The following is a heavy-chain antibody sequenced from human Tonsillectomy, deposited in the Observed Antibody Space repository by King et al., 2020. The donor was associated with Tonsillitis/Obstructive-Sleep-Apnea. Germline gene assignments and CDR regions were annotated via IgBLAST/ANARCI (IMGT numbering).Heavy chain of an antibody. Sequence: VQLVESGGGLIQPGGSLRLSCAASGFTVSSNYMSWVRQAPGKGLEGVSVIYSGGSTYYADSVKGRFTISRDNSKNTLYLQMNSLRAEDTAVYYCARAPGYDFWSGYPFDYWGQGTLVTVSS. D-gene: IGHD3-3*01. V-gene: IGHV3-53*01. CDR1: GFTVSSNY. CDR2: IYSGGST. J-gene: IGHJ4*02. CDR3: ARAPGYDFWSGYPFDY.